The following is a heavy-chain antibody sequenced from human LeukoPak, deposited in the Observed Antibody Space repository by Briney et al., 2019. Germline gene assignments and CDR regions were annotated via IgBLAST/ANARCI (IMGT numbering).Heavy chain of an antibody. D-gene: IGHD3-3*01. CDR1: GFTFSSYA. V-gene: IGHV3-30-3*01. CDR2: ISYDGSNK. J-gene: IGHJ4*02. Sequence: GRSLRLSCAASGFTFSSYAMHWVRQAPGKGLEWVAVISYDGSNKYYADSVKGRFTISRDNSKNTPYLQMNSLRAEDTAVYYCARLRFLEWLLFDYWGQGTLVTVSS. CDR3: ARLRFLEWLLFDY.